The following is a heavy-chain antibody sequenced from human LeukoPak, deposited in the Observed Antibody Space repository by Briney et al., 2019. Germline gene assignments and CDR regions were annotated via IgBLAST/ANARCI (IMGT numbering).Heavy chain of an antibody. J-gene: IGHJ4*02. CDR1: GDTFNDYT. CDR2: IMPFLDVA. V-gene: IGHV1-69*04. Sequence: ASVKVSCKASGDTFNDYTFSWVRQAPGQGLEWMGRIMPFLDVANYAPKFQGRVTLTADKSTSTAYMELSSLRSEDTAVYYCAREHVTPGYSSSWYGDVYFDYWGQGTLVTVSS. D-gene: IGHD6-13*01. CDR3: AREHVTPGYSSSWYGDVYFDY.